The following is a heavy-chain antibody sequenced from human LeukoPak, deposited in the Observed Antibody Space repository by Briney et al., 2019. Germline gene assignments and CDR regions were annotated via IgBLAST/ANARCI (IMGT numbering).Heavy chain of an antibody. CDR2: ISGSGGST. D-gene: IGHD2-8*01. CDR3: AKDVMVYAILSVQFDF. J-gene: IGHJ4*02. CDR1: GFTFSSYG. Sequence: GGSLRLSCAASGFTFSSYGMSWVRQAPGKGLEWVSAISGSGGSTYYADSVKGRFTISRDNSKNTLYLQMNSLRAEDTAVYYCAKDVMVYAILSVQFDFWGQGTLVSVSS. V-gene: IGHV3-23*01.